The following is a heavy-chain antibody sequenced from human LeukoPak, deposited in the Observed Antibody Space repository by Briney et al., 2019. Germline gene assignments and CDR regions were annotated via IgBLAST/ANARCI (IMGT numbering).Heavy chain of an antibody. D-gene: IGHD3-9*01. J-gene: IGHJ4*02. Sequence: VASVKVSCKASGGTFSSYAINWVRQATGQGLEWMGWMNPGSGDTAYAQKFQGRVTMTRDTSMSTAYMELNSLGSEDTAIYYCARGLGDYNTDWFPVSGYWGQGTPVTVSS. CDR2: MNPGSGDT. CDR1: GGTFSSYA. V-gene: IGHV1-8*02. CDR3: ARGLGDYNTDWFPVSGY.